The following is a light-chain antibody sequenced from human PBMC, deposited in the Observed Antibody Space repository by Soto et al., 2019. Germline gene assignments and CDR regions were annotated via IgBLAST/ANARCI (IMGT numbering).Light chain of an antibody. CDR2: GAS. V-gene: IGKV3-20*01. J-gene: IGKJ5*01. CDR3: QQYGSSPNT. CDR1: QSVSNNY. Sequence: EIVLTQSAGTLSLSAGERATLSFMASQSVSNNYLAWYQQKPGQAPRLLIYGASSRATGIPDRFSGSGSGTDFTLTISRLEPEDFAVYFCQQYGSSPNTFGQGTRLEI.